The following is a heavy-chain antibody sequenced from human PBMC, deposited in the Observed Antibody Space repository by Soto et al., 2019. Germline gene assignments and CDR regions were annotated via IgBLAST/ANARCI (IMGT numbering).Heavy chain of an antibody. Sequence: SETLSLTCSVSSASLSSSTYYWSWIRQPPGRGPEWIGSIYYSGNTYYKPSLKSRVSISIDTSRNQFSLKLTSVTAADSGVYYCASSSLFHYRGPRFSVTGSS. V-gene: IGHV4-39*01. J-gene: IGHJ4*02. D-gene: IGHD6-6*01. CDR2: IYYSGNT. CDR3: ASSSLFHY. CDR1: SASLSSSTYY.